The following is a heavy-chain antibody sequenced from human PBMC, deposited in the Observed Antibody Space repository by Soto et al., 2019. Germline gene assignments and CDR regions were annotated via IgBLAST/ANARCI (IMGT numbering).Heavy chain of an antibody. V-gene: IGHV3-21*01. J-gene: IGHJ5*02. CDR1: GFTFSSYS. Sequence: PGGSLRLSCAASGFTFSSYSMNWVRQAPVNGLEFVSSISSIISYIYYADSVKGRFTISRYNAKNSLYLQMNSLRAEDTAVYYFERDRVSGYPKWFDPWGQGTLVTVSS. CDR3: ERDRVSGYPKWFDP. CDR2: ISSIISYI. D-gene: IGHD3-22*01.